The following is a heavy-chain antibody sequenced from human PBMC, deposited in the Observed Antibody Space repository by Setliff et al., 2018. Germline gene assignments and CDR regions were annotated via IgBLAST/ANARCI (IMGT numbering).Heavy chain of an antibody. CDR3: ARVAYGLEYFQY. V-gene: IGHV1-2*02. D-gene: IGHD4-17*01. J-gene: IGHJ1*01. Sequence: KVSCKASGYTFTNYHMHWVRQAPGQGLEWMGVINPKTGDTLYAPKFQGRVTMTRDRSSNTAYMDLSRLTSDDTAVYYCARVAYGLEYFQYWGQGTLVNVSS. CDR1: GYTFTNYH. CDR2: INPKTGDT.